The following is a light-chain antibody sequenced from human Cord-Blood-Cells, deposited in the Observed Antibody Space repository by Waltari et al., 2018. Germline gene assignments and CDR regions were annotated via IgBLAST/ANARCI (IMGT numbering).Light chain of an antibody. J-gene: IGLJ2*01. CDR1: SSDVGGYNY. CDR2: DVS. Sequence: QSPLTQPASVSGSAGQSITISSTGTSSDVGGYNYVSWYQQHAGKAPKLMIYDVSNRPSGGSNRFSGSKSGNTASLTISGLQAEDEADYYCSSYTSSSTVVFGGGTKLTVL. V-gene: IGLV2-14*01. CDR3: SSYTSSSTVV.